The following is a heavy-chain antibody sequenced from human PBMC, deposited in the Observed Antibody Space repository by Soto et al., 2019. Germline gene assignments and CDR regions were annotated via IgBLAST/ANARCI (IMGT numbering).Heavy chain of an antibody. CDR2: IVVGSGNT. Sequence: SVKVSRKASGFTFTSSAVQWVRQPRGQRLEWIGWIVVGSGNTNYAQKFQERVTITRDMSTSTAYMELSSLRSEDTAVYYCAADRGVDCSSTSSPRYYYGMDVWGQGTTVTVSS. D-gene: IGHD2-2*01. CDR1: GFTFTSSA. V-gene: IGHV1-58*01. CDR3: AADRGVDCSSTSSPRYYYGMDV. J-gene: IGHJ6*02.